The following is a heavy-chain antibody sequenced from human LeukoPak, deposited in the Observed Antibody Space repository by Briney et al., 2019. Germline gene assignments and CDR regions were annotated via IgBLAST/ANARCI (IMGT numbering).Heavy chain of an antibody. D-gene: IGHD3-22*01. CDR1: GGSFSGYY. CDR2: INHSGST. J-gene: IGHJ3*02. V-gene: IGHV4-34*01. CDR3: ARFKRIRITMIVAAGETNAFDI. Sequence: SETLSLTCAVYGGSFSGYYWSWIRQPPGKGLEWIGEINHSGSTNYNPSLKSRVTISVDTSKNQFSLKLSSVTAADTAVYYCARFKRIRITMIVAAGETNAFDIWGQGTMVTVSS.